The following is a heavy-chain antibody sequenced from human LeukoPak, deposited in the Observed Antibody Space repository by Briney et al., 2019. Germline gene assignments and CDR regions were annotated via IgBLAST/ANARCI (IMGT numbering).Heavy chain of an antibody. J-gene: IGHJ4*02. V-gene: IGHV4-39*07. CDR1: GFTFSNYA. CDR2: IYYSGST. D-gene: IGHD4-17*01. Sequence: PGGSLRLSCAASGFTFSNYAMSWVRQAPGKGLEWIGSIYYSGSTYYNPSLKSRVTISVDTSKNQFSLKLSSVTAADTAVYYCARVRYGDYVAPFDFWGQGSLVTVSS. CDR3: ARVRYGDYVAPFDF.